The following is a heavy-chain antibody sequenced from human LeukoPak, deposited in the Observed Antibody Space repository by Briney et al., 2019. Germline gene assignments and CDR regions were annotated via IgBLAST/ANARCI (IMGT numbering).Heavy chain of an antibody. CDR1: GFTFSSYS. J-gene: IGHJ4*02. CDR2: ISSSSSTI. Sequence: GGSLRLSCAASGFTFSSYSMNWVRQAPGKGLERVSYISSSSSTIYYADSVKGRFTISRDNAKNSLYLQMNSLRAEDTAVYYCARDQHYYNSGSYYIGLDYWGQGTPVTVSS. V-gene: IGHV3-48*01. CDR3: ARDQHYYNSGSYYIGLDY. D-gene: IGHD3-10*01.